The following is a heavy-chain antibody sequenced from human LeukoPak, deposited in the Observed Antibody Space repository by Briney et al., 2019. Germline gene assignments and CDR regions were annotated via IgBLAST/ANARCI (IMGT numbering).Heavy chain of an antibody. D-gene: IGHD5-18*01. V-gene: IGHV4-59*01. CDR3: AKDTHTWIQLWGSDDAFDI. CDR1: GGSISSYY. J-gene: IGHJ3*02. Sequence: SETLSLTCTVSGGSISSYYWSWIRQPPGKGLEWIGYIYYSGSTNYNPSLKSRVTISVDTSKNQFSLKLSSVTAADTAVYYCAKDTHTWIQLWGSDDAFDIWGQGTMVTVSS. CDR2: IYYSGST.